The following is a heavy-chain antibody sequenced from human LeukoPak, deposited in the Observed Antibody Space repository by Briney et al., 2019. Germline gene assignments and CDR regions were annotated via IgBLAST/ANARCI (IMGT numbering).Heavy chain of an antibody. V-gene: IGHV4-4*07. J-gene: IGHJ2*01. CDR2: IYTSGST. CDR3: ARSSVAGYL. D-gene: IGHD3-10*01. Sequence: PSETLSHPHTSSGGSISNYFWIWLRQPAGKGLEWIGRIYTSGSTNYNPSLKSRVTISVDKSKHQFSLKLSSVTAADAAVFYCARSSVAGYLGGRGTLVTVSS. CDR1: GGSISNYF.